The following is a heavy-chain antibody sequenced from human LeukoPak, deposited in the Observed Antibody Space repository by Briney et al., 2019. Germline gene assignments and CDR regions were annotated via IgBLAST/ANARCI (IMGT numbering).Heavy chain of an antibody. CDR1: GYTFTSYG. J-gene: IGHJ5*02. Sequence: GAPVKVSCKASGYTFTSYGISWVRQAPGQGLEWMGWISAYNGNTNYAQKLQGRVTMTTDTSTSTAYMELRSLRSDDTAVYYCARDLTMVRGVIFWFDPWGQGTLVTVSS. CDR3: ARDLTMVRGVIFWFDP. D-gene: IGHD3-10*01. V-gene: IGHV1-18*04. CDR2: ISAYNGNT.